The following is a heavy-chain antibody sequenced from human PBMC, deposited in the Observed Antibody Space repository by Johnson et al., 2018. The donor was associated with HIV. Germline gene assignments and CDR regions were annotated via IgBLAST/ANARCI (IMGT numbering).Heavy chain of an antibody. CDR2: IKQDGSEK. CDR1: GFTFSSYW. CDR3: ARDRGYDAFDI. J-gene: IGHJ3*02. Sequence: VKLVESGGGLVQPGGSLRLSCAASGFTFSSYWMSWVRQAPGKGLEWVANIKQDGSEKYYVDSVKGRFTISRDNARNSLYLQMNSLRAEDTAVYFCARDRGYDAFDIWGQGTMVTVSS. D-gene: IGHD3-22*01. V-gene: IGHV3-7*01.